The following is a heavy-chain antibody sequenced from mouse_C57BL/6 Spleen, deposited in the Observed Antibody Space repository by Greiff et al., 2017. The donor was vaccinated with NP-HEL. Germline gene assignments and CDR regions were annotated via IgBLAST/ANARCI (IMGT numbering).Heavy chain of an antibody. CDR2: ISSGGDYI. CDR3: TRDPYDYGSPYYYAIDY. Sequence: EVKLVESGEGLVKPGGSLKLSCAASGFTFSSYAMSWVRQTPEKRLEWVAYISSGGDYIYYADTVKGRFTISRDTASNTLYLQMSSLKSEDTAMYYCTRDPYDYGSPYYYAIDYWGQGTTVT. CDR1: GFTFSSYA. J-gene: IGHJ4*01. D-gene: IGHD1-1*01. V-gene: IGHV5-9-1*02.